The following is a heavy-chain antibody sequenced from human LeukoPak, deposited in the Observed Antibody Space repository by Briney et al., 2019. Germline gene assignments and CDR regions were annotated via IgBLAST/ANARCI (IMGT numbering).Heavy chain of an antibody. CDR2: ISAYNGNT. Sequence: ASVKVSCKASGYTFTSYGISWVRQATGQGLEWMGWISAYNGNTNYAQKLQGRVTMTTDTSTSTAYMELRSLRSDDTAVYYCAIDYVWGSYPFSAFDIWGQGTMVTVSS. CDR1: GYTFTSYG. CDR3: AIDYVWGSYPFSAFDI. V-gene: IGHV1-18*01. D-gene: IGHD3-16*01. J-gene: IGHJ3*02.